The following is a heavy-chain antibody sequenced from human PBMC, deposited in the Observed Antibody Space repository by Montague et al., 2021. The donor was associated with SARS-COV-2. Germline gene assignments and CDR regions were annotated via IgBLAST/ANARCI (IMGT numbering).Heavy chain of an antibody. CDR2: IYYSGTT. CDR3: ARGMFRVVTTPFDY. CDR1: SGSIISSGYY. J-gene: IGHJ4*02. D-gene: IGHD3-10*01. Sequence: SETLSLTCSVSSGSIISSGYYWGWIRQPPGKELEWIGNIYYSGTTYYNPSLQSRGTISVDTSKNHLSLRLSSVTAADTAVYFCARGMFRVVTTPFDYWGQGSQVTVSS. V-gene: IGHV4-39*02.